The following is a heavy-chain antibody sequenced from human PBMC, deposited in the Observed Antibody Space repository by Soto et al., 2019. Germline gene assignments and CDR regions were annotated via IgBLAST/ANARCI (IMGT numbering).Heavy chain of an antibody. Sequence: EVQLVESGGGLVKPGGSLRLSCAASGFTFSNAWMSWVRQAPGKGLEWVGRIKSKTDGGTTDYAAPVKGRFTISRDDSKNTLYLQMNSLKTEATAVYYCTTAAYGGNPDAFDIWGQGTMVTVSS. V-gene: IGHV3-15*01. CDR3: TTAAYGGNPDAFDI. D-gene: IGHD2-15*01. CDR2: IKSKTDGGTT. CDR1: GFTFSNAW. J-gene: IGHJ3*02.